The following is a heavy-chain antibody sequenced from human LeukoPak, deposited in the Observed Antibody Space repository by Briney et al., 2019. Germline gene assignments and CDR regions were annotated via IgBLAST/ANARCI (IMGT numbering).Heavy chain of an antibody. CDR2: INPNSGGT. Sequence: ASVKVSCTASGYTFTGYYMHWVRQAPGQGLEWMGWINPNSGGTNYAQKFQGRVIMTRDTSISTAYMELSRLRSDDTAVYYCARAYYDILTGYYDYWGQGTLVTVSS. V-gene: IGHV1-2*02. CDR1: GYTFTGYY. D-gene: IGHD3-9*01. J-gene: IGHJ4*02. CDR3: ARAYYDILTGYYDY.